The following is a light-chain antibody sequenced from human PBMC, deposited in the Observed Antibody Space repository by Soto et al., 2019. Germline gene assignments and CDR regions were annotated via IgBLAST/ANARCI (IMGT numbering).Light chain of an antibody. CDR1: GSDVGSYNL. V-gene: IGLV2-23*01. CDR2: EGT. Sequence: QSALTQPASVSGSPGQSITLSCTGTGSDVGSYNLVSWYQQHPGKAPKVIIYEGTKRPSGVSNRFSGSKSGNTASLTISGLPAEDEADYYCCSYAGSSPSVVFGGGTKLTVL. J-gene: IGLJ3*02. CDR3: CSYAGSSPSVV.